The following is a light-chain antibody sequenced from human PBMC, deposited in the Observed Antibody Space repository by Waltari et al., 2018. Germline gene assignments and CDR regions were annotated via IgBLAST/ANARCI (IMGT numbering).Light chain of an antibody. V-gene: IGLV2-14*01. Sequence: QSALTQPASVSGSPGQSITISCTGTSSDVGDYNYVSWYQQHPGKAPKLMIYEVNNRPSGVSNRFSGSKSGNTASLTISGLQAEDEADYYCSSYTSSSTYVVFGGGTKLTVL. J-gene: IGLJ2*01. CDR1: SSDVGDYNY. CDR2: EVN. CDR3: SSYTSSSTYVV.